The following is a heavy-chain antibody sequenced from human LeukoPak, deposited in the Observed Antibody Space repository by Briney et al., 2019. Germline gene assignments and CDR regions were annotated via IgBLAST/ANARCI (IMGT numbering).Heavy chain of an antibody. Sequence: SETLSLTCAAYGGSFSGYYWSWIRQPPGKGLEWIEEINHSGSTNYNPSLKSRVTISVDTSKNQFSLKLSSVTAADTAVYYCARDLSGSKFDYWGQGTLVTVSS. V-gene: IGHV4-34*01. J-gene: IGHJ4*02. CDR2: INHSGST. CDR1: GGSFSGYY. CDR3: ARDLSGSKFDY. D-gene: IGHD1-26*01.